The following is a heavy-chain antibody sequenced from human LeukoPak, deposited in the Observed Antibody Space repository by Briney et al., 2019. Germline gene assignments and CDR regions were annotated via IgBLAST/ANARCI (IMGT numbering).Heavy chain of an antibody. CDR1: GFILSNYW. V-gene: IGHV3-7*04. CDR2: INEGGSEK. CDR3: ARYDGYDLRY. J-gene: IGHJ4*02. Sequence: PGGSLRLSCAASGFILSNYWMSWVRQAPGKGLEWVAKINEGGSEKHSVDSVKGRFTISRDNAKNSLYLEMNGLRAEDTAVYYCARYDGYDLRYWGQGTLVTVSS. D-gene: IGHD3-3*01.